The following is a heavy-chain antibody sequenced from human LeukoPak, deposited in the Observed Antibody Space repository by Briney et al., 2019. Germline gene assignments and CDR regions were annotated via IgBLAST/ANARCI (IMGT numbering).Heavy chain of an antibody. CDR2: IDPSDSYT. J-gene: IGHJ4*02. CDR1: GYSFTSYW. CDR3: ATVYSSSWYEFDY. V-gene: IGHV5-10-1*01. D-gene: IGHD6-13*01. Sequence: GESLRISCKGSGYSFTSYWISWVRQMRGKGLEWMGRIDPSDSYTNYSPSFQGHVTISADKSISTAYLQWSSLKASDTAMYYCATVYSSSWYEFDYWGQGTLVTVSS.